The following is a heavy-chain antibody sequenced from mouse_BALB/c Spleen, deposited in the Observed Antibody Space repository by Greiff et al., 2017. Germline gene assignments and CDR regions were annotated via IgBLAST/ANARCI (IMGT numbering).Heavy chain of an antibody. Sequence: QVQLKESGAELVKPGASVKLSCKTSGYTFTSYWIQWVKQRPGQGLEWIGNIYPSDSYTNYNQKFKDKATLTVDKSSSTAYMQLSSPTSEDSAVYYCTRNQYGNPYAYAMDYWGQGTSVTVSS. CDR1: GYTFTSYW. V-gene: IGHV1-50*01. CDR2: IYPSDSYT. CDR3: TRNQYGNPYAYAMDY. D-gene: IGHD2-10*02. J-gene: IGHJ4*01.